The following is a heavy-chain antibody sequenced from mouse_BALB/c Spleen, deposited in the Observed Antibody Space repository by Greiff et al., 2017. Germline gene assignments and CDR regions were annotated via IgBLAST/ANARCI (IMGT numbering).Heavy chain of an antibody. V-gene: IGHV5-9-3*01. D-gene: IGHD2-4*01. CDR1: GFTFSSYA. CDR2: ISSGGSYT. Sequence: EVQLVESGGGLVKPGGSLKLSCAASGFTFSSYAMSWVRQTPEKRLEWVATISSGGSYTYYPDSVKGRFTISRDNAKNTLYLQMSSLRSEDTAMYYCARPPSTMITTGWFAYWGQGTLVTVSA. J-gene: IGHJ3*01. CDR3: ARPPSTMITTGWFAY.